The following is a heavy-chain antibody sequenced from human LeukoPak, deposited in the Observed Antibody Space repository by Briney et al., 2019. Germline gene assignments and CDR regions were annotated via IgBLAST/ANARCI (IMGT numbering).Heavy chain of an antibody. Sequence: PGGSLRLSCAASGFTFDDYAMHWVRQAPGKGLEWVSGISWNSGSIGYADSVKGRFTISRDNAKNSLYLQMNSLRAEDTALYYCAKANLREYSSGWRGGPPDYWGQGTLVTVSS. CDR2: ISWNSGSI. CDR1: GFTFDDYA. D-gene: IGHD6-19*01. CDR3: AKANLREYSSGWRGGPPDY. J-gene: IGHJ4*02. V-gene: IGHV3-9*01.